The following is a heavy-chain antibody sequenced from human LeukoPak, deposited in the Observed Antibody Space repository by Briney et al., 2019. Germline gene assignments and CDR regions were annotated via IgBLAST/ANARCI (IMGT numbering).Heavy chain of an antibody. CDR3: ARGAYSSYYFDY. V-gene: IGHV3-74*01. Sequence: PGGSLRLSCAASGFTFSSYWMHWVRQAPGKGLVWVSRINSDGSSTSYADSVKGRFTISRDNAKNTLYLQMNSLRAEDTAVYYCARGAYSSYYFDYWGQGTLVTVSS. CDR1: GFTFSSYW. J-gene: IGHJ4*02. CDR2: INSDGSST. D-gene: IGHD6-13*01.